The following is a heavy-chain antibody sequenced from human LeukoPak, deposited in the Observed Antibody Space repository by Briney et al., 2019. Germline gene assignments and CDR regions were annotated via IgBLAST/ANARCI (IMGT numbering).Heavy chain of an antibody. CDR1: GGSISSYY. CDR3: ARRDAFDI. J-gene: IGHJ3*02. V-gene: IGHV4-59*01. CDR2: IYYSGST. Sequence: SETLSLTCTVSGGSISSYYWSWIRQPPGKGLEWIGYIYYSGSTNYNPSLKSRVTISVDASKNQFSLKLTSVTAADTAVYYCARRDAFDIWGPGTMVTVSS.